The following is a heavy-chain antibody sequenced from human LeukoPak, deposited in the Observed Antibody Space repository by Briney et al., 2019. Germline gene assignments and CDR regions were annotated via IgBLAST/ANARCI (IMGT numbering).Heavy chain of an antibody. V-gene: IGHV5-51*01. J-gene: IGHJ4*02. CDR3: ARLPGIVATIERYFDY. Sequence: GESLKISCKGFGYSFTSYWIGWVRQMPGKGLEWMGIIYPGDSDTRYSPSFQGQVTISADKSSSTAYLQWSSLKASDTAMYYCARLPGIVATIERYFDYWGQGTLVTVSS. D-gene: IGHD5-12*01. CDR1: GYSFTSYW. CDR2: IYPGDSDT.